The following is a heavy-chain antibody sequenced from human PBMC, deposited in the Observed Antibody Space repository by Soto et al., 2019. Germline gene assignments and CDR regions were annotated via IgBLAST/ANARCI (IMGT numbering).Heavy chain of an antibody. J-gene: IGHJ4*02. V-gene: IGHV3-30*04. CDR3: ARESSSSGLYYFDY. CDR2: ISYDGRNK. Sequence: VRLVESGGGVVQPGRSVRLSCAASGFTFNSYIMHWVRQAPGKGLEWVAFISYDGRNKHYADSVKGRFTISIDNSNDTLYLQMNSLRAEDTAVFYCARESSSSGLYYFDYWGQGTLVTVSS. CDR1: GFTFNSYI. D-gene: IGHD6-6*01.